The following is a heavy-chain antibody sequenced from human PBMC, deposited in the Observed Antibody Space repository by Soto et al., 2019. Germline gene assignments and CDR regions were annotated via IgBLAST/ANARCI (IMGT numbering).Heavy chain of an antibody. V-gene: IGHV4-34*01. D-gene: IGHD3-9*01. Sequence: QVQLQQWGAGLLKPSETLSLTCAVYGGSFSGYYWSWIRQPPGKGLEWLGEINHSGSTNYNPSLKSRVTLSVDTSKHQFSLKLSSVTAADTAVYYCARAPARTGYFSYYYYYMDVWGKVTTVTVSS. CDR1: GGSFSGYY. CDR3: ARAPARTGYFSYYYYYMDV. CDR2: INHSGST. J-gene: IGHJ6*03.